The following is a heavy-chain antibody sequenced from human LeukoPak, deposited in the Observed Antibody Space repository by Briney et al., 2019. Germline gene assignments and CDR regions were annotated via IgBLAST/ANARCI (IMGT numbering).Heavy chain of an antibody. CDR1: GFTFSNWA. D-gene: IGHD1/OR15-1a*01. Sequence: GGSLRLSCAASGFTFSNWAITWVRQAPGMGLEWVSSISGDGGGTYYADSVKGQFTVSRDNSKNTLYLELNSLRVEDTAVYYCAKWAGSGEQTKRYFGPFDFWGQGTLVTVSS. CDR3: AKWAGSGEQTKRYFGPFDF. V-gene: IGHV3-23*01. CDR2: ISGDGGGT. J-gene: IGHJ4*02.